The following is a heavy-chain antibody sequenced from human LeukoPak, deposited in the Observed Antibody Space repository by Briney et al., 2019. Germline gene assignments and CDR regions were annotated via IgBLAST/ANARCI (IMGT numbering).Heavy chain of an antibody. Sequence: GGSLRLSCAASGFTFSSYWMSWVRQAPGKGLEWVAVISYDGSNKYYADSVKGRFTISRDNSKNTLYLQMNSLRAEDTAVYYCARGGGIPFDYWGQGTLVTVSS. V-gene: IGHV3-30-3*01. J-gene: IGHJ4*02. CDR2: ISYDGSNK. CDR3: ARGGGIPFDY. CDR1: GFTFSSYW. D-gene: IGHD2-21*01.